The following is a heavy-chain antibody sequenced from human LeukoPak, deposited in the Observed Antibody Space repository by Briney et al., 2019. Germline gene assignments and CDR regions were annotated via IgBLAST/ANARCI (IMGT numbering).Heavy chain of an antibody. J-gene: IGHJ4*02. V-gene: IGHV4-59*01. D-gene: IGHD2-15*01. CDR3: ALGGNFFDY. CDR1: GGSISSYY. CDR2: IYYSGST. Sequence: KPSETLSLTCTVSGGSISSYYWSWIRQPPGKGLEWIGYIYYSGSTNYNPSLKSRVTISVDTSKNQFSLKLSSVTAADTAVYYCALGGNFFDYWGQGTLVTVSS.